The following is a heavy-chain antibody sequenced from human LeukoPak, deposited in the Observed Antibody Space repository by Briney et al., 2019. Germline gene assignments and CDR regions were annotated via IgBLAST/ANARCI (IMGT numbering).Heavy chain of an antibody. CDR1: GFTFSSYA. CDR3: AKVHCDFWSGYYSN. V-gene: IGHV3-23*01. Sequence: GGSLRLSCAASGFTFSSYAMSWVRQAPGKGLEWVSAISGSGGSTYYADSVKGRFTISRDNSKNTLYLQMNSLRAEDTAVYYCAKVHCDFWSGYYSNWGQGTLVTVSS. D-gene: IGHD3-3*01. J-gene: IGHJ4*02. CDR2: ISGSGGST.